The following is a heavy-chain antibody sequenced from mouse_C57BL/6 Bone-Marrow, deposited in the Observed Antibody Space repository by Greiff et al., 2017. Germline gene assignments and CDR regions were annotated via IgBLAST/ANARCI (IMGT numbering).Heavy chain of an antibody. V-gene: IGHV1-59*01. CDR2: IDPSDSYT. CDR1: GYTFTSYW. CDR3: ANEYGIDY. D-gene: IGHD1-1*01. Sequence: QVQLQQPGAELVRPGTSVKLSCKASGYTFTSYWMHWVKQRPGQGLEWIGVIDPSDSYTNYNQKFKGKATLTVDTSSSTAYMQLSSLTSEDSAVYYCANEYGIDYWGQGTTLTVSS. J-gene: IGHJ2*01.